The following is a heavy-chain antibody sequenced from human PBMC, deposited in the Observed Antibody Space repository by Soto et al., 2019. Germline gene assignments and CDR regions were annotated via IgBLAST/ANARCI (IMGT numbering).Heavy chain of an antibody. CDR3: ARVTTNVDTAMGHYYYYGMDV. J-gene: IGHJ6*02. V-gene: IGHV1-69*13. D-gene: IGHD5-18*01. CDR2: IIPIFGTA. CDR1: GGTFSSYA. Sequence: ASVKVSCKASGGTFSSYAISWVRQAPGQGLEWMGGIIPIFGTANYAQKFQGRVTITADESTSTAYMELSSLRSEDTAVYYCARVTTNVDTAMGHYYYYGMDVWGQGTTVTVSS.